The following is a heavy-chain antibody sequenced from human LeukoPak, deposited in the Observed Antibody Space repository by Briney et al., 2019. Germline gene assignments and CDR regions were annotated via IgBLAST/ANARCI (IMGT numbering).Heavy chain of an antibody. CDR1: GGSFSPYY. Sequence: SETLSLTCAVYGGSFSPYYWSWIRQPPGKGLEWIGEINHSGSTNYNPSLKSRVTISVDTSKNQFSLRLSSVTAAGTAVYYCARGGFYCGGDCYVDYWGQGTLVTVSS. J-gene: IGHJ4*02. D-gene: IGHD2-21*02. CDR2: INHSGST. CDR3: ARGGFYCGGDCYVDY. V-gene: IGHV4-34*01.